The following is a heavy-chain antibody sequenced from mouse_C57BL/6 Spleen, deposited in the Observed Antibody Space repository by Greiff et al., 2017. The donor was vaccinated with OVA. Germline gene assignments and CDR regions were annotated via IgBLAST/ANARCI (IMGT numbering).Heavy chain of an antibody. CDR2: IYPGSGNT. CDR1: GYTFTDYY. CDR3: ARDYYGSSYDFDY. V-gene: IGHV1-76*01. D-gene: IGHD1-1*01. Sequence: QVQLKESGAELVRPGASVKLSCKASGYTFTDYYINWVKQRPGQGLEWIARIYPGSGNTYYNEKFKGKATLTAEKSSSTAYMQLSSLTSEDSAVYFCARDYYGSSYDFDYWGQGTTLTVSS. J-gene: IGHJ2*01.